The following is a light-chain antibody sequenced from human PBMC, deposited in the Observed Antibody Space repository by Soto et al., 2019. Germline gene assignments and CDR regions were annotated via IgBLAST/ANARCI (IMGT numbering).Light chain of an antibody. Sequence: QSVLTQPPSASGSHGQSVTISCTGTISDVGGYNYVAWYQQHPGKAPKLMIYEVNKRPSGVPDRFSGSKSGSTASLTVSGLQAEDEADYYCSSYAGSSSYVFGTGTKLTVL. CDR3: SSYAGSSSYV. V-gene: IGLV2-8*01. CDR2: EVN. CDR1: ISDVGGYNY. J-gene: IGLJ1*01.